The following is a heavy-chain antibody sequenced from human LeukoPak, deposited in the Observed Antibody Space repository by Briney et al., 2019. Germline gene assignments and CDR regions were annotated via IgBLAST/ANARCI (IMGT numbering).Heavy chain of an antibody. D-gene: IGHD3-10*01. CDR3: ARLWFRESPYFEH. CDR1: GGSINSSSYH. V-gene: IGHV4-39*01. J-gene: IGHJ1*01. CDR2: IYYSGNT. Sequence: SETLSLTCTFSGGSINSSSYHWGWIREPPGKGLEWMGSIYYSGNTYYNPSLKSRVTISLDTSKKQFSIKLSSVTAADTAVYYCARLWFRESPYFEHWGQGTLVIVSS.